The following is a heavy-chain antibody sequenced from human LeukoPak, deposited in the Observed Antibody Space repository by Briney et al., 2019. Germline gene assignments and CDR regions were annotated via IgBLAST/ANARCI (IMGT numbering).Heavy chain of an antibody. D-gene: IGHD2-21*02. V-gene: IGHV1-69*05. CDR3: ARDCGGDCYHDF. J-gene: IGHJ4*02. CDR2: IIPLFGTT. CDR1: GGIFSTYA. Sequence: SVKVSCKASGGIFSTYAINWVRQSPGQGLEWMGRIIPLFGTTNYAQKFQGRVTITTDDSRRTVYMELSRLRSDDTAVFYCARDCGGDCYHDFWGQGTLVTISS.